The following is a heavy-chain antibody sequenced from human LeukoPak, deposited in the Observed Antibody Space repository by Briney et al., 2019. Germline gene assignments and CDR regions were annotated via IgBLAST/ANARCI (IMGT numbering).Heavy chain of an antibody. Sequence: GASVKVSCKVSGGIFSNYAISWVRQAPGQGLEWMGGIIPIFGTTNYAQKFQGRVTITADESTSTAYMVLSSLRSEDTAVYYCARDSAVAGFDYWGQGTLVTVSS. CDR3: ARDSAVAGFDY. D-gene: IGHD6-19*01. CDR1: GGIFSNYA. V-gene: IGHV1-69*13. J-gene: IGHJ4*02. CDR2: IIPIFGTT.